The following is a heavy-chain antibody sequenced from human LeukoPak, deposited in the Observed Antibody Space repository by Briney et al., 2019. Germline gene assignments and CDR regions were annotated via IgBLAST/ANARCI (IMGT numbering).Heavy chain of an antibody. CDR3: ARRRKGLLQGGRYNWFDP. V-gene: IGHV3-53*01. CDR1: GFTVSSNS. Sequence: PGGSLRLSCTVSGFTVSSNSMSWVRQAPGKGLEWVSFIYSGSTHYSDSVKGRFTISRDNSKNTLYLQMNSLRAEDTAVYYCARRRKGLLQGGRYNWFDPWGQGTLVTVSS. D-gene: IGHD3-16*01. J-gene: IGHJ5*02. CDR2: IYSGST.